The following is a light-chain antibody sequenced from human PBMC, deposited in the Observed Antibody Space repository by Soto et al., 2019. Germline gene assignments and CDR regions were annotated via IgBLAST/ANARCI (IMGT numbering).Light chain of an antibody. CDR2: GAS. V-gene: IGKV3-15*01. CDR1: QSVSSN. CDR3: QQTYNLPVT. Sequence: EIVLTQSPATLSVSPRERATLSCRASQSVSSNLAWYQQKPGQAPRLLIYGASTRATGIPARFSGSGSGTDFTLTISSLQTEDFATYYCQQTYNLPVTFGGGTKVDNK. J-gene: IGKJ4*01.